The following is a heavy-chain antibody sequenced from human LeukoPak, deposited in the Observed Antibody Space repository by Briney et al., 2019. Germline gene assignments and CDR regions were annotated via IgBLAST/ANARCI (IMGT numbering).Heavy chain of an antibody. V-gene: IGHV1-69*04. D-gene: IGHD6-19*01. J-gene: IGHJ1*01. CDR2: IIPISGIA. CDR1: GGTFSSYA. CDR3: ARDASAGTPEYFQH. Sequence: SVKVSCKASGGTFSSYAISWVRQAPGQGLEWMGRIIPISGIANYAQKFQGRVTITADKSTSTAYMELSSLRSEDTAVYYCARDASAGTPEYFQHWGQGTLVTVSS.